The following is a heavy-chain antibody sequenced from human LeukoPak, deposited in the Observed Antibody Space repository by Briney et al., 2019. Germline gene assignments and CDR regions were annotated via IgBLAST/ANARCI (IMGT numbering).Heavy chain of an antibody. V-gene: IGHV4-61*05. D-gene: IGHD2-15*01. CDR2: IYYSGST. CDR1: GGSISSRSYY. CDR3: ARVVVPGWFDP. Sequence: KTSETLSLTCTVSGGSISSRSYYWGWIRQPPGKGLEWIGYIYYSGSTNYNPSLKSRVTISIDTSNNQFSLKLSSVTAADTAVYYCARVVVPGWFDPWGQGTLVTVSS. J-gene: IGHJ5*02.